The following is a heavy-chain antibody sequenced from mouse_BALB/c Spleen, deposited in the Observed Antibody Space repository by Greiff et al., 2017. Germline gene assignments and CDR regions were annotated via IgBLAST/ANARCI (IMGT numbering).Heavy chain of an antibody. CDR2: INPSNGGT. CDR1: GYTFTSYY. Sequence: QVQLKQSGAELVKPGASVKLSCKASGYTFTSYYMYWVKQRPGQGLEWIGEINPSNGGTNFNEKFKSKATLTVDKSSSTAYMQLSSLTSEDSAVYYCTRSGYGIYYAMDYWGQGTSVTVSS. J-gene: IGHJ4*01. V-gene: IGHV1S81*02. D-gene: IGHD2-1*01. CDR3: TRSGYGIYYAMDY.